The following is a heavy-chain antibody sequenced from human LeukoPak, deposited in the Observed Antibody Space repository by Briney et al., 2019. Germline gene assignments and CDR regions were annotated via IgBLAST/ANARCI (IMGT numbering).Heavy chain of an antibody. D-gene: IGHD6-19*01. CDR3: VKGIAVAPGGWFDP. Sequence: GGSLRLSRSASGFTFSSYAMHWVRQAPGKGLEYVSAISSNGGSTYYADSVKGRFTISRDNSKNTLYLQMSSLRAEDTAVYYCVKGIAVAPGGWFDPWGQGTLVTVSS. J-gene: IGHJ5*02. CDR2: ISSNGGST. V-gene: IGHV3-64D*06. CDR1: GFTFSSYA.